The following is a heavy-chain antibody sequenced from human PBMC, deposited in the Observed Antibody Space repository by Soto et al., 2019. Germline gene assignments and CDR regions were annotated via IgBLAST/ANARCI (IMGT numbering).Heavy chain of an antibody. D-gene: IGHD4-17*01. CDR3: ARRLATVTSWNWFDP. CDR1: GASISSTGYY. J-gene: IGHJ5*02. V-gene: IGHV4-39*01. Sequence: QLQLQESGPGLVRPSETLSLSCTVSGASISSTGYYWGWIRQPPGKGLEWIGSIYYNGKTYYNPSLKSRVTLSVDTSKNQVYLKLSSVTAADTAVYFCARRLATVTSWNWFDPWGQGTLVTVSS. CDR2: IYYNGKT.